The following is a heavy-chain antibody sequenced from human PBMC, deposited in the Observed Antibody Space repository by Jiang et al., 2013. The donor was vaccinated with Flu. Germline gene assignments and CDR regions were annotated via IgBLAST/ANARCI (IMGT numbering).Heavy chain of an antibody. Sequence: GSTNYNPSLKSRVTISVDTSKNQFSLKLSSVTAADTAVYYCARQVATASGYYYYGMDVWGKGTTVTVSS. J-gene: IGHJ6*04. CDR3: ARQVATASGYYYYGMDV. V-gene: IGHV4-59*08. CDR2: GST.